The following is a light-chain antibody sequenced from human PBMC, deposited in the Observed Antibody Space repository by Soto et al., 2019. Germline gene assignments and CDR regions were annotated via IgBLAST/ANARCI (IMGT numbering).Light chain of an antibody. CDR2: EAS. J-gene: IGKJ1*01. CDR3: QKYSSYPET. Sequence: DIQMTQSPSTLSASVGDRVTITCRASQSIGSWLAWYQQKPGKAPNLLIYEASRLESAVPSRFSGSASGTEFTLTINSLQPDDFATYFCQKYSSYPETFGQGTKV. V-gene: IGKV1-5*03. CDR1: QSIGSW.